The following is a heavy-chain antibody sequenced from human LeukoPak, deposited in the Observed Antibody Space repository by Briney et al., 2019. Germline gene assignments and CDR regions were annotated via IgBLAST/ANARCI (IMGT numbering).Heavy chain of an antibody. D-gene: IGHD2-2*01. CDR3: ASEDIVVVPAAGGDY. CDR2: INPNSGGT. V-gene: IGHV1-2*02. Sequence: ASVKVSCKASGYTFTGCYMHWVRQAPGQGLEWMGWINPNSGGTNYAQKFQGRVTMTRDTSISTAYMELSRLRSDDTAVYYCASEDIVVVPAAGGDYWGQGTLVTVSS. CDR1: GYTFTGCY. J-gene: IGHJ4*02.